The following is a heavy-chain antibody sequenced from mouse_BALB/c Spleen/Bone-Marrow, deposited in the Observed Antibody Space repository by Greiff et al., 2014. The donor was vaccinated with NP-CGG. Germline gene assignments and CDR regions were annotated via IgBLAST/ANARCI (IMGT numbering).Heavy chain of an antibody. CDR2: ISDGGSYT. Sequence: EVQVVESGGGLVKPGGSLKLSCAASGFTFSDYYMYWVRQTPEKRLEWVATISDGGSYTYYPDSVKGRFTISRDNVKNNLYLQMSSLKSEDTAMYYCARRPHDDDMDYWGQGTSVTVSS. CDR3: ARRPHDDDMDY. D-gene: IGHD2-3*01. CDR1: GFTFSDYY. V-gene: IGHV5-4*02. J-gene: IGHJ4*01.